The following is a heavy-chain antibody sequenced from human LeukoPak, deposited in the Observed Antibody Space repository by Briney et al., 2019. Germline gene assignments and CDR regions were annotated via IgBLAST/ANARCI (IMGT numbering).Heavy chain of an antibody. V-gene: IGHV3-7*01. J-gene: IGHJ4*02. Sequence: GGSLRLSCAASGFTFSRFWMNWVRQAPGKGLEWVASINQDESEKYYVDSVKGRFTISRDNAKNSLYLQVNSLRAEDTALYFCARGHVDTAMTGGFDYWGQGTLVTVSS. CDR2: INQDESEK. D-gene: IGHD5-18*01. CDR1: GFTFSRFW. CDR3: ARGHVDTAMTGGFDY.